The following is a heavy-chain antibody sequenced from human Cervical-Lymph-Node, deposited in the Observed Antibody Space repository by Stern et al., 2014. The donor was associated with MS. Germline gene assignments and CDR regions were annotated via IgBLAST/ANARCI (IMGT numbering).Heavy chain of an antibody. V-gene: IGHV1-69*01. J-gene: IGHJ6*02. CDR3: ATPAAVTVGSMDV. CDR2: ISPILDTP. D-gene: IGHD2-21*02. Sequence: QVQLVQSGAEVMKPGSSVKVSCKASGGTFSSHAIHWVRQAPGPGLERVGVISPILDTPNYARKFRGSVTITADESTSTAHLALSSLRSDDSAVYYCATPAAVTVGSMDVWGQGTTVIVSS. CDR1: GGTFSSHA.